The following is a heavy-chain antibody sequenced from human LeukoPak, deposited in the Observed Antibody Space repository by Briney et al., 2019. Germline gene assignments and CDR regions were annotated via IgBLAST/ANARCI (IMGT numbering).Heavy chain of an antibody. CDR2: ISYDGSNK. J-gene: IGHJ4*02. CDR3: AKDTGDFWSGYYLPY. V-gene: IGHV3-30*18. CDR1: GFTFSSYA. Sequence: GGSLRLSCAASGFTFSSYAMSWVRQAPGKGLEWVAVISYDGSNKYYADSVKGRFTISRDNSKNTLYLQMNSLRAEDTAVYYCAKDTGDFWSGYYLPYWGQGTLVTVSS. D-gene: IGHD3-3*01.